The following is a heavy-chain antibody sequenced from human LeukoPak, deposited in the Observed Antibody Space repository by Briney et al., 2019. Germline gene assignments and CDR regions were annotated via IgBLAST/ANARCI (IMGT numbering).Heavy chain of an antibody. D-gene: IGHD3-9*01. Sequence: SETLSLTRAVYGGSFSGYYWSWIRQPPGKGLEWIGEINHSGSTNYNPSLKSRVTISVDTSKNQFSLKLSSVTAADTAVYYCARGRRRDILTGPYYFDYWGQGTLVTVSS. J-gene: IGHJ4*02. CDR1: GGSFSGYY. V-gene: IGHV4-34*01. CDR2: INHSGST. CDR3: ARGRRRDILTGPYYFDY.